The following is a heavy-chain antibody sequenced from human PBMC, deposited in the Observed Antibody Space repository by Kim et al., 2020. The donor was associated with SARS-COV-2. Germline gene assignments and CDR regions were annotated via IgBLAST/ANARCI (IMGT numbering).Heavy chain of an antibody. D-gene: IGHD6-13*01. CDR3: ARRLWGIAAAGTGDYGMDV. Sequence: SETLSLTCAVYGGSFSGYYWSWIRQPPGKGLEWIGEINHSGSTNYNPSLKSRVTTSVDTSKNQFSLKLSSVTAADTAVYYCARRLWGIAAAGTGDYGMDVWGQGTTVTVSS. CDR2: INHSGST. J-gene: IGHJ6*02. V-gene: IGHV4-34*01. CDR1: GGSFSGYY.